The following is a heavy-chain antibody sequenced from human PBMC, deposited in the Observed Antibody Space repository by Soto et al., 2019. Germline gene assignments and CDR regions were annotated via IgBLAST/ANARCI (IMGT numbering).Heavy chain of an antibody. CDR1: GGSISSYY. D-gene: IGHD3-22*01. V-gene: IGHV4-59*12. J-gene: IGHJ4*02. Sequence: SETLSLTCTVSGGSISSYYWSWIRQPPGKGLEWIGYIYYSGSTNYNPSLNSRVTISVDTSKNRFSLKLTSVTAADTAIYYCARARYDNRGYYAENYPDYWGQGTLVTVSS. CDR3: ARARYDNRGYYAENYPDY. CDR2: IYYSGST.